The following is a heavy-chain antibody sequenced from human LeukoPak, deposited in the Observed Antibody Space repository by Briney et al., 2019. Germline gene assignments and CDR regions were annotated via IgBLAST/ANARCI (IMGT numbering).Heavy chain of an antibody. V-gene: IGHV3-21*01. D-gene: IGHD3-16*01. Sequence: PGGSLRLSCAASGFLFSTYTMSWVRQAPGKGLEWVSSISGSSTNIDFADSVKGRFTISRDNARNSLYLQMSSLRPEDTAVYYCATYTHWVAGDVWGQGTTVTVSS. J-gene: IGHJ6*02. CDR3: ATYTHWVAGDV. CDR2: ISGSSTNI. CDR1: GFLFSTYT.